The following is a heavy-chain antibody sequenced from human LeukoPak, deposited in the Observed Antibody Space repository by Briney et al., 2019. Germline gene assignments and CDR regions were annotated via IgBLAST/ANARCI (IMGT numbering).Heavy chain of an antibody. CDR2: ISYDGSNK. Sequence: PGGSLRLSCAASGLTFSSYGMHWVRQAPGKGLEWVAVISYDGSNKYYADSVKGRFTISRDNSKNTLYLQMNSLRAEDTAVYYCAKDSSGLGYWGQGTLVTVSS. D-gene: IGHD6-19*01. V-gene: IGHV3-30*18. CDR1: GLTFSSYG. CDR3: AKDSSGLGY. J-gene: IGHJ4*02.